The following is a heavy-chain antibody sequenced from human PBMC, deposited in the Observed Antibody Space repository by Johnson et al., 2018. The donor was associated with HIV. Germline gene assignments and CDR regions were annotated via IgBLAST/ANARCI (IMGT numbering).Heavy chain of an antibody. CDR2: ISGSGGST. J-gene: IGHJ3*02. CDR1: GFTFSSYA. Sequence: VQLVESGGGLVQPGGSLRLSCAASGFTFSSYAMSWVRQAQGKGLEWVSAISGSGGSTYYADSVKGRFTISRDNAKNSLYLQMNSLRAEDTAVYYCARVPWSLDAFDIWGQGTMVTVSS. V-gene: IGHV3-23*04. CDR3: ARVPWSLDAFDI. D-gene: IGHD2-15*01.